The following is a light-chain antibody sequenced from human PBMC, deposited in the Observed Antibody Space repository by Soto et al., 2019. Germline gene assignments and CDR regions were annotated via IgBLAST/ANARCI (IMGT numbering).Light chain of an antibody. CDR2: END. V-gene: IGLV6-57*02. CDR3: QSFDTNNPSVV. CDR1: GGSIASDC. Sequence: NFMLTQPHSVSESPGKTVTISCTGSGGSIASDCVQWYQQRPGSAPTTVIFENDQRPSGVPDRFSGSIDSSSNSASLTISGLKTEDEADYYCQSFDTNNPSVVFGGGTKLTVL. J-gene: IGLJ2*01.